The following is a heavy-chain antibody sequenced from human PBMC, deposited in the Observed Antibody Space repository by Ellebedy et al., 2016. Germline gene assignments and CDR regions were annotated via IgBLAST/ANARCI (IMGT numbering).Heavy chain of an antibody. CDR2: VYRNGGT. J-gene: IGHJ4*02. D-gene: IGHD3-22*01. V-gene: IGHV4-61*08. CDR1: GGSVMNAGAY. CDR3: ARGLYFDSSGYHYYFDS. Sequence: SETLSLTXSVSGGSVMNAGAYWSWIRQPPEGGLQWIGYVYRNGGTKFNPSLKNRPTMSVDTSKKQFSLRLTSVTVADTAVYYCARGLYFDSSGYHYYFDSWGQGALVAVSS.